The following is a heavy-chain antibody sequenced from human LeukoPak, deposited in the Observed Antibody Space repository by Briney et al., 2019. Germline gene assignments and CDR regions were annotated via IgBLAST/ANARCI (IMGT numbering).Heavy chain of an antibody. CDR1: GFTFSSYG. CDR3: ATESSENLNFDY. D-gene: IGHD6-25*01. Sequence: PGGSLRLSCAASGFTFSSYGMHWVRQAPGKGLEWVAVISYDGSNEYYADSVKGRFTISRDNSKNTLYLQMNSLRAEDTAVYYCATESSENLNFDYWGQGTLVTVSS. V-gene: IGHV3-30*03. CDR2: ISYDGSNE. J-gene: IGHJ4*02.